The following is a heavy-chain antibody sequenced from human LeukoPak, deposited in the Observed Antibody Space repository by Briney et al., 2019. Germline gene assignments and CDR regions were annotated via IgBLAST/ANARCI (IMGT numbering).Heavy chain of an antibody. CDR2: IYYSGST. CDR1: GGSISSSSYY. J-gene: IGHJ5*02. V-gene: IGHV4-39*01. Sequence: SETLSLTCTVSGGSISSSSYYWGWIRQPPGKGLEWIGSIYYSGSTYYNPSLKSRVTISVDTSKNRFSLKLSSVTAADTAVYYCASVLHYYGSGSYPPWGQGTLVTVSS. CDR3: ASVLHYYGSGSYPP. D-gene: IGHD3-10*01.